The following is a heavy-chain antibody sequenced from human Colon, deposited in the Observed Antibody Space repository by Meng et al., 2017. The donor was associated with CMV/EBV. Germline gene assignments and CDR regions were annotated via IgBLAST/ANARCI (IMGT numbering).Heavy chain of an antibody. D-gene: IGHD3/OR15-3a*01. V-gene: IGHV1-69*10. CDR3: AKGEAGPFWTGSNYFES. CDR2: ILPVLDVG. CDR1: GGTFSTNA. Sequence: SVKVSCKASGGTFSTNAITWVRQAPGHGLEWMGGILPVLDVGHHAQKFQGRVTMTRDTATSTAYMELSSLRSDDTAVYYCAKGEAGPFWTGSNYFESWGQGTLVTVSS. J-gene: IGHJ4*02.